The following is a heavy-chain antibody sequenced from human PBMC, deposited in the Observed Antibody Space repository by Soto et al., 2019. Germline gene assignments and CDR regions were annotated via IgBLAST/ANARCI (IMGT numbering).Heavy chain of an antibody. D-gene: IGHD6-6*01. V-gene: IGHV1-69*06. J-gene: IGHJ6*02. CDR3: AVSRPKSYYYYGMDV. CDR1: GGTFSSYA. Sequence: SVKVSCKASGGTFSSYAISWVRQAPGQGLEWMGGIIPIFGTANYAQKFQGRVTITADKSTSTAYMELSSLRSEGTAVYYCAVSRPKSYYYYGMDVWGQGTTVTVS. CDR2: IIPIFGTA.